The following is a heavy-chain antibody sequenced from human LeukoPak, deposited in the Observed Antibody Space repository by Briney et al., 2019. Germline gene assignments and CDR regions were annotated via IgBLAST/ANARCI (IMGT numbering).Heavy chain of an antibody. CDR1: GFTFSTYG. CDR3: TRGSPHGFDY. CDR2: ISDNGSNK. Sequence: GGSLRLSCAASGFTFSTYGMHWVRQAPGKGLEWVAVISDNGSNKYYADSVKGRFTISRDNARDSLYLQMNGLRVEDTALYYCTRGSPHGFDYWGQGTLVTVSS. V-gene: IGHV3-30*03. J-gene: IGHJ4*02.